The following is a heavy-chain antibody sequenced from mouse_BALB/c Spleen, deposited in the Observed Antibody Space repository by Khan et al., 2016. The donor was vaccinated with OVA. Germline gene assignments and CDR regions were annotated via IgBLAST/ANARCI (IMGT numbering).Heavy chain of an antibody. V-gene: IGHV3-2*02. Sequence: EVELVESGPGLVKPSQSLSLTCTVTGYSITSDYAWNWIRQFPGNKLEWMGYISYSGSTSYNPSLKSRISITRDTSENQFFMQLNSVTTEDTATYSCAMRRTYWGQGTLVTVSA. J-gene: IGHJ3*01. CDR1: GYSITSDYA. CDR2: ISYSGST. CDR3: AMRRTY.